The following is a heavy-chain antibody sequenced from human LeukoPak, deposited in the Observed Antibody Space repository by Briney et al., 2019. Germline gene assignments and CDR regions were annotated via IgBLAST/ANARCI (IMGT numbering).Heavy chain of an antibody. J-gene: IGHJ4*02. CDR3: ARDSGYSGYSDY. Sequence: GGSLRLSCAASGFTFSDYYMSWIREAPGKGLEWVSYISSSSSYTDYADSVKGRFTISRDNAKNSLNLQMNSLRAEDTAVYYCARDSGYSGYSDYWGQGTLVTVSS. CDR1: GFTFSDYY. CDR2: ISSSSSYT. D-gene: IGHD5-12*01. V-gene: IGHV3-11*05.